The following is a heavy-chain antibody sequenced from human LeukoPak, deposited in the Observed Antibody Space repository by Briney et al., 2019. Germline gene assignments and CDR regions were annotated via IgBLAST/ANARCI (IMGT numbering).Heavy chain of an antibody. CDR3: ARDDPPWGAVSGGAFDI. Sequence: GGSLRLSCAASGLTFSRYAMHWVRQAPGKGLEWVALISYDGSDKYYADSVKGRFTISRDNSKNSLYLQMNSLRAEDAAVYYCARDDPPWGAVSGGAFDIWGQGTMVTVSS. CDR2: ISYDGSDK. D-gene: IGHD6-19*01. CDR1: GLTFSRYA. J-gene: IGHJ3*02. V-gene: IGHV3-30-3*01.